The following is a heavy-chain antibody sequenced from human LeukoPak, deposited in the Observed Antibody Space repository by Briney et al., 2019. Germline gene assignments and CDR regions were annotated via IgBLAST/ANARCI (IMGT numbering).Heavy chain of an antibody. CDR2: IYYSGST. CDR3: ARYSGGYYSGPVDY. J-gene: IGHJ4*02. Sequence: KASETLSLTCTVSGGSISSNTYYWGWIRQPPGKGLEWIGNIYYSGSTYYNPSLKSRVTISVDTSENQFSLKLNSLTAADTAVYYCARYSGGYYSGPVDYWGQGTLVTVSS. V-gene: IGHV4-39*01. CDR1: GGSISSNTYY. D-gene: IGHD3-22*01.